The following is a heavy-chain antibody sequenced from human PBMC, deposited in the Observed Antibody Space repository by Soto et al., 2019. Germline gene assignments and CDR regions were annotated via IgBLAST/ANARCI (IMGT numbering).Heavy chain of an antibody. CDR1: GYTFTSYG. J-gene: IGHJ5*02. D-gene: IGHD3-3*01. Sequence: GASVKVSCKASGYTFTSYGISWVRQAPGQGLEWMGWISAYNGNTNYAQKLQGRVTMTTDTSTSTAYMELRSLRSDDTAVYYCARDLEEPLWSGYYGFDPWGQGTLVTVSS. V-gene: IGHV1-18*01. CDR3: ARDLEEPLWSGYYGFDP. CDR2: ISAYNGNT.